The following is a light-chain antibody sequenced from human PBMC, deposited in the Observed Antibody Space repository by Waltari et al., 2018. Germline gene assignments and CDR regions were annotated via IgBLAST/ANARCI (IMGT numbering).Light chain of an antibody. V-gene: IGLV3-1*01. CDR1: QLGDKD. Sequence: SYDLTQSPSVSVSPGQTASIPCSGDQLGDKDASWYQQKPGKSPILVIYQNDKRPSGIPERFSGSSSGNIATLTISGTQAMDEAGYYCQAWDSGSVIFGGGTKLTVL. CDR2: QND. CDR3: QAWDSGSVI. J-gene: IGLJ2*01.